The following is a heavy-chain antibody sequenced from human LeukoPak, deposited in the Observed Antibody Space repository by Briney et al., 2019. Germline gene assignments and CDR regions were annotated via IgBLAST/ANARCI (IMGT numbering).Heavy chain of an antibody. CDR2: INHSGST. J-gene: IGHJ3*02. D-gene: IGHD3-9*01. V-gene: IGHV4-39*07. CDR3: ARRIRLRYFFDI. CDR1: GGSISSSSYY. Sequence: SETLSLTCTVSGGSISSSSYYWSWIRQPPGKGLEWIGEINHSGSTNYNPSLKSRVTISVDTSKNQFSLKLSSVTAADTAVYYCARRIRLRYFFDIWGQGTMVTVSS.